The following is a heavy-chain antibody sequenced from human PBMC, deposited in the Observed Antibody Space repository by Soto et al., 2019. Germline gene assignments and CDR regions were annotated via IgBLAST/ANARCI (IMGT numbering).Heavy chain of an antibody. CDR1: GYTLTELS. J-gene: IGHJ4*02. Sequence: ASVKVSCKVSGYTLTELSMHWVRQAPGKGLEWMGGFDPEDGETIYAQKFKGRVTMTEDTSTDTAYMELSSLRSEDTAVSYCANIYDSSGYSVYCGQGTLLTVYS. D-gene: IGHD3-22*01. V-gene: IGHV1-24*01. CDR3: ANIYDSSGYSVY. CDR2: FDPEDGET.